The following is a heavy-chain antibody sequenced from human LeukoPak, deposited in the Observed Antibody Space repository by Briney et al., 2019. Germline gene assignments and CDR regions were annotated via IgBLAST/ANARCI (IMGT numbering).Heavy chain of an antibody. J-gene: IGHJ4*02. Sequence: PGGSLRLSCAASGFTFSSYAMSWVRQAPGKGLEWVSAISGSGGSTYYADSVKGRFTISRDNSKNTLYLQMNSLRAEDTAKYYCAKALTDAYNPYYFDYWGQGTLVTVSS. CDR3: AKALTDAYNPYYFDY. CDR2: ISGSGGST. V-gene: IGHV3-23*01. D-gene: IGHD5-24*01. CDR1: GFTFSSYA.